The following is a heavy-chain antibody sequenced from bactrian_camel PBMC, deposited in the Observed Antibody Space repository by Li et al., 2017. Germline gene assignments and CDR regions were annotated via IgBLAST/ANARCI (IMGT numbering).Heavy chain of an antibody. CDR1: GFTFSRVH. V-gene: IGHV3-2*01. D-gene: IGHD3*01. J-gene: IGHJ6*01. Sequence: HVQLVESGGGSVQAGGSLRLSCAASGFTFSRVHMNWVRQAPGKGLEWVCSIDRFGTNTYCADSTKGRFTVSRDNAENTVYLQMDSLKPEDTAMYYCAVRNYLNCGRTDFGFWGQGTQVTVS. CDR2: IDRFGTNT. CDR3: AVRNYLNCGRTDFGF.